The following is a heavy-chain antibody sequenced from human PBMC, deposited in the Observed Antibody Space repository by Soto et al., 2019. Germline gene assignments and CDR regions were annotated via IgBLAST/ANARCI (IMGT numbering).Heavy chain of an antibody. V-gene: IGHV3-30*18. D-gene: IGHD5-12*01. CDR1: GFTFSSYG. CDR3: AKDPGRYSSDTAYYFDY. Sequence: GGSLRLSCAASGFTFSSYGMHWVRQAPGKGLEWVAVISYDGSNKYYADSVKGRFTISRDNSKNTLYLQMNSLRAEDTAVYYCAKDPGRYSSDTAYYFDYWGQGTLVTVSS. CDR2: ISYDGSNK. J-gene: IGHJ4*02.